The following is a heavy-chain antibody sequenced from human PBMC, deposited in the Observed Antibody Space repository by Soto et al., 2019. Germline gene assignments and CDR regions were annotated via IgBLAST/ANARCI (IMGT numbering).Heavy chain of an antibody. CDR2: INPHGGST. CDR3: ARSSGGNFGIIIEGSNWFDP. D-gene: IGHD3-3*01. Sequence: ASLKVYCKAAGDTFTGYYRNWVRQAPGQGLEWMGVINPHGGSTKYAQKFQGRVTMTRDTSRSTVYMELRSLRSDDTAIYYCARSSGGNFGIIIEGSNWFDPWGQGTLVTVSS. V-gene: IGHV1-46*01. J-gene: IGHJ5*02. CDR1: GDTFTGYY.